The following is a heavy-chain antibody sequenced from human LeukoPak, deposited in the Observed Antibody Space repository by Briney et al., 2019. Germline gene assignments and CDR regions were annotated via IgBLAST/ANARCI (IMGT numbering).Heavy chain of an antibody. J-gene: IGHJ6*02. CDR2: ISYDGSNK. Sequence: GALRLSCAASGFTFSSYAMHWVRQAPGKGLEWVAVISYDGSNKYYADSVKGRFTISRDNSKNTLYLQMNSLRAEDTAVYYCARMEQWGGYYYYGMDVWGQGTTVTVSS. D-gene: IGHD6-19*01. CDR1: GFTFSSYA. CDR3: ARMEQWGGYYYYGMDV. V-gene: IGHV3-30-3*01.